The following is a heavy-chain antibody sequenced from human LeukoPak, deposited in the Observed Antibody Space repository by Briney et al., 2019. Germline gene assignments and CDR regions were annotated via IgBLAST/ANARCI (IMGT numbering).Heavy chain of an antibody. D-gene: IGHD2-15*01. J-gene: IGHJ5*02. CDR2: IKQDGSEK. Sequence: PGGSLRLSCAASGFTFSSYWMSWVRQAPGKGLEWVASIKQDGSEKYYVDSVKGRFTISRDNAKNSLYLQMNSLRAEDTAVYYCARYCSGGSCLNWFDPWGQGTLVTVSS. V-gene: IGHV3-7*01. CDR3: ARYCSGGSCLNWFDP. CDR1: GFTFSSYW.